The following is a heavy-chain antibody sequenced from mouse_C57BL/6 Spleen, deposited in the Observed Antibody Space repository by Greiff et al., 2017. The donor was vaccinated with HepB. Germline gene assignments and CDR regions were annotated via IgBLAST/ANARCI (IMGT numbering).Heavy chain of an antibody. J-gene: IGHJ3*01. V-gene: IGHV1-69*01. CDR2: IDPSDSYT. Sequence: VQLQQPGAELVMPGASVKLSCKASGYTFTSYWMHWVKQRPGQGLEWIGEIDPSDSYTNYNQKFKGKSTLTVDKSSSTAYMQLSTLTSEDSAVYYSARSKDYDGGFAYWGQGTLVTVSS. CDR3: ARSKDYDGGFAY. D-gene: IGHD2-4*01. CDR1: GYTFTSYW.